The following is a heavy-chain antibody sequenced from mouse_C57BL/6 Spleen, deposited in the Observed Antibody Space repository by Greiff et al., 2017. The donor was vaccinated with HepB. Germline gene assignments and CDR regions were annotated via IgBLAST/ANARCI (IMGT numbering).Heavy chain of an antibody. D-gene: IGHD2-2*01. CDR3: TTFYGYDRVKY. J-gene: IGHJ2*01. Sequence: VQLQQSGAELLSPGASFNWSSTASAFTIKAYYMHGVKQRPEQGLEWIGRIDPEDGETEYAPNFQGKATMTADTSSNTAYLQLSSLTSEDTAVYYCTTFYGYDRVKYWGQGTTLTVSS. CDR2: IDPEDGET. CDR1: AFTIKAYY. V-gene: IGHV14-1*01.